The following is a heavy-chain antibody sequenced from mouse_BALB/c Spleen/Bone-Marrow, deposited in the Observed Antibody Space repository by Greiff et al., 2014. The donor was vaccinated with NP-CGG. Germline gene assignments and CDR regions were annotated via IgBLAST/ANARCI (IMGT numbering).Heavy chain of an antibody. CDR3: ARHGGSRGYYFDY. J-gene: IGHJ2*01. CDR1: GFTFSSYT. Sequence: EVKVEESGGGLVQPGGSLKLSCAASGFTFSSYTMSWVRQTPEKRLEWVAYISNGGGSTYYPDTVKGRFTISRDNAKNTLYLQMSRLKSEDTAMYYCARHGGSRGYYFDYWGQGTTLTVSS. CDR2: ISNGGGST. V-gene: IGHV5-12-2*01. D-gene: IGHD1-1*01.